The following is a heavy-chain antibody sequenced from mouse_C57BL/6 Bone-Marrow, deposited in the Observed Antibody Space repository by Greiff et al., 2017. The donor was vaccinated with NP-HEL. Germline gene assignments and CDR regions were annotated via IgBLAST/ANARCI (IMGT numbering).Heavy chain of an antibody. Sequence: VQLQQPGAELVMPGASVKLSCKASGYTFTSYWMHWVKQRPGQGLEWIGEIDSSDSYTNYNQKFKGKSTVTVDKSSSTAYMQLSSRTSEDSAVYYCARGRLRDYFDYWGQGTTLTVSS. J-gene: IGHJ2*01. D-gene: IGHD2-4*01. V-gene: IGHV1-69*01. CDR2: IDSSDSYT. CDR1: GYTFTSYW. CDR3: ARGRLRDYFDY.